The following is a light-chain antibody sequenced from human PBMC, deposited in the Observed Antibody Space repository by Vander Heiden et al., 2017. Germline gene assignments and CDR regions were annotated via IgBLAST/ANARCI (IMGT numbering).Light chain of an antibody. CDR2: KVS. CDR1: QSLVYSDGNTY. Sequence: DVVMPPTLLSLPVTLGQPASISCRSSQSLVYSDGNTYLNWFQQRPGQSQRRLIYKVSNRDSGVPDRFSGSGSGTDFTLKISRVEAEDVGVYYCMQGTHSWTFGQGTKVEIK. CDR3: MQGTHSWT. V-gene: IGKV2-30*01. J-gene: IGKJ1*01.